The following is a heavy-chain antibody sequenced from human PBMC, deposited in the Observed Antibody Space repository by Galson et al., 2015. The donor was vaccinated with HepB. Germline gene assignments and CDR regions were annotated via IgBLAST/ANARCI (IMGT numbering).Heavy chain of an antibody. CDR3: ASRTPWAATAGSYYFDY. D-gene: IGHD6-13*01. CDR1: GYIFTDYY. V-gene: IGHV1-2*02. J-gene: IGHJ4*02. CDR2: INPRNGGT. Sequence: SVKVSCKASGYIFTDYYIHWVRQAPGQGLEWMGWINPRNGGTKYAQKFQDRVSMTRDTSITTAYMALSRLRPDDTAVYYCASRTPWAATAGSYYFDYWGQGTLVTVSS.